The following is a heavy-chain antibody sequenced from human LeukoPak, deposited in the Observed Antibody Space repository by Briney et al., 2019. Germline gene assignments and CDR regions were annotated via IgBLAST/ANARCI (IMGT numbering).Heavy chain of an antibody. CDR1: GFTFDDYA. CDR2: ISWDGGST. Sequence: PGGYLRLSCAASGFTFDDYAMHWVRQAPGKGLEWVSLISWDGGSTYYADSVKGRFTISRDNSKNSLYLQMNSLRAEDTALYYCAKDKGYCSGGSCFHFFDYWGQGTLVTVSS. D-gene: IGHD2-15*01. V-gene: IGHV3-43D*03. J-gene: IGHJ4*02. CDR3: AKDKGYCSGGSCFHFFDY.